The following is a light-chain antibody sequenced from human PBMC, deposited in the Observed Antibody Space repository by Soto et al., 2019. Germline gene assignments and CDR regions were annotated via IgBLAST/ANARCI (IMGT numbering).Light chain of an antibody. CDR1: QSISSY. CDR2: AAS. CDR3: HPSYSIPPT. Sequence: DIQMTQSPSSLSASVGDRVTITCRASQSISSYLNWYRQKPGKAPELLIYAASSLQSGVPSRFSGSGSGTDFTLNISSLQTEDFANHYYHPSYSIPPTFGPGTKVDIK. V-gene: IGKV1-39*01. J-gene: IGKJ3*01.